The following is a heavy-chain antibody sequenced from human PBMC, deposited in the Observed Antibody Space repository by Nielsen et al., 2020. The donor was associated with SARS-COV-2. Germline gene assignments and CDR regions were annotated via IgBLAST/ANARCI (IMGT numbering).Heavy chain of an antibody. Sequence: SETLSLTCAVYGGSFSGYQWSWLRQPPGKGPEWIGEVNHAGSTKYNASLKSRATISVDTSKNQFSLSLRSVTAADTAMYYCARDRTRGGTTGFDPWGQGTLVTVSS. CDR3: ARDRTRGGTTGFDP. D-gene: IGHD1-7*01. J-gene: IGHJ5*02. CDR2: VNHAGST. CDR1: GGSFSGYQ. V-gene: IGHV4-34*01.